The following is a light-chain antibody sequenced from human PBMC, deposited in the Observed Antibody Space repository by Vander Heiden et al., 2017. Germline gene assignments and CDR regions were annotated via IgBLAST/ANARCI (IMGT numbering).Light chain of an antibody. CDR1: QSISSW. J-gene: IGKJ1*01. CDR2: KAS. V-gene: IGKV1-5*03. CDR3: CQDYGYSLT. Sequence: DIQMTQTPSTLSASVGDRVTITCRASQSISSWLASYHQQPGKAATLLLYKASSFESAVPSRFSGSGSSAAFTLTIISMLPADYSTFYCCQDYGYSLTFGQGTKVXIK.